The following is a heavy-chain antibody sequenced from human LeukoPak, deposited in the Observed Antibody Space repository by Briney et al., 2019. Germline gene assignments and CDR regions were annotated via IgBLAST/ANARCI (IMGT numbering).Heavy chain of an antibody. Sequence: GGSLRLSCAASGFTFSSYSMNWVRQAPGKGLEWVSSISSSSSYTYYADSVKGRFTISRDNAKNSLYLQMNSLRAEDTAVYYCARDHLHTYYYDSSGYAFDYWGQGTLVTVSS. CDR2: ISSSSSYT. CDR3: ARDHLHTYYYDSSGYAFDY. D-gene: IGHD3-22*01. CDR1: GFTFSSYS. V-gene: IGHV3-21*01. J-gene: IGHJ4*02.